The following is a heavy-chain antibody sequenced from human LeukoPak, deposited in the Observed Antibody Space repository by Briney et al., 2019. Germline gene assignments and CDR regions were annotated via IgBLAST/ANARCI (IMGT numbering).Heavy chain of an antibody. V-gene: IGHV1-46*03. Sequence: ASVKVSCKATGYTFTSYYMHWVRQAPGQGLEWMGIINPSGGSTSYAQKFQGRVTMTRDTSTSTVYMELSSLRSEDTAVYYCARGSFWSGYYMVTDYWGQGTLVTVSS. CDR3: ARGSFWSGYYMVTDY. D-gene: IGHD3-3*01. CDR1: GYTFTSYY. J-gene: IGHJ4*02. CDR2: INPSGGST.